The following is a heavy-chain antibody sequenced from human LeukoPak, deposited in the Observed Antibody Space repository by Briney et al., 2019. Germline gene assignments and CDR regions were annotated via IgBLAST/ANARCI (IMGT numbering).Heavy chain of an antibody. V-gene: IGHV3-53*05. J-gene: IGHJ4*02. Sequence: GGSLRLSCAASGFTVSSNYMSWVRQAPGKGLEWVSVIYSGGSTYYADSVKGRFTISRDNSKNTLYLQMNSLRAEDTAVYYCAKGEMATTPNGFDYWGQGTLVTVSS. CDR1: GFTVSSNY. CDR2: IYSGGST. D-gene: IGHD5-24*01. CDR3: AKGEMATTPNGFDY.